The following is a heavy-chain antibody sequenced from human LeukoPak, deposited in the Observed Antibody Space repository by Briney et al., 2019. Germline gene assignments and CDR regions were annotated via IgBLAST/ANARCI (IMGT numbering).Heavy chain of an antibody. CDR1: GDSVSSNSAA. CDR3: ARTAVRGVWNWFDP. V-gene: IGHV6-1*01. D-gene: IGHD3-10*01. J-gene: IGHJ5*02. CDR2: TYYRSKWYN. Sequence: SQTLSLTCAISGDSVSSNSAAWNWIRQSPSRGLEWLGRTYYRSKWYNDYAVSVKSRVTINPDTSKNQFSLQLNSVTPEDTAVYYCARTAVRGVWNWFDPWGQGTLVTVSS.